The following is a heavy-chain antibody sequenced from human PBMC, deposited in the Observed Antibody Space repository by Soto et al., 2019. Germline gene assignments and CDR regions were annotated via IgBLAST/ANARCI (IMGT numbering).Heavy chain of an antibody. J-gene: IGHJ4*02. Sequence: QMEQSGAEVRKPGSSVKVSCKPSGGSLTSYPMAWVRQAPGQGFEWMGGIIPIHGTTEYAQKLQGRVTFSADESANRATLEVTGLTCEDTAVYYCARGGGVVSWGQGPVVTVSS. D-gene: IGHD3-16*01. V-gene: IGHV1-69*01. CDR2: IIPIHGTT. CDR3: ARGGGVVS. CDR1: GGSLTSYP.